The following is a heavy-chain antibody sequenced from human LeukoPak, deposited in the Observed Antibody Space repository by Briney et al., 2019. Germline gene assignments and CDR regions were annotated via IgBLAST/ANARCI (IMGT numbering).Heavy chain of an antibody. V-gene: IGHV3-7*01. CDR3: ARQVHFGSGYYYYGMDV. J-gene: IGHJ6*02. D-gene: IGHD3-3*02. CDR2: IKQDGSEK. Sequence: SGGSLRLSCAASGFTFTSYAMSWVRQAPGKGLEWVANIKQDGSEKYYVDSVKGRFTISRDNAKNSLYLQMDSLRAEDTAVYYCARQVHFGSGYYYYGMDVWGQGTTVTVSS. CDR1: GFTFTSYA.